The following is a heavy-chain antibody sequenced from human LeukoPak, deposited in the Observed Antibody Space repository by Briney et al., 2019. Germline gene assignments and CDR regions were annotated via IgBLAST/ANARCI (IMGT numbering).Heavy chain of an antibody. CDR2: IYYSGST. V-gene: IGHV4-39*07. CDR3: ARAVAGNVWYFDY. J-gene: IGHJ4*02. Sequence: PSETLSLTCTVSGGSISSSSYYWGWIRQPPGKGLEWIGSIYYSGSTYYNPSLKSRVTISVDTSKNQFSLKLSSVTAADTAVYYRARAVAGNVWYFDYWGQGTLVTVSS. CDR1: GGSISSSSYY. D-gene: IGHD6-19*01.